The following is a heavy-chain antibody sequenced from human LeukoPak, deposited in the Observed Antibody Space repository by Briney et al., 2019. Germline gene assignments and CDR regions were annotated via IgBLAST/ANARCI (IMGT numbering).Heavy chain of an antibody. J-gene: IGHJ4*02. CDR2: INPNSGGT. V-gene: IGHV1-2*06. CDR3: ARDQEGFDY. Sequence: ASVKVSCKASGYTFTGYYIHWVRQAPGQGLEWVGRINPNSGGTNYAQKFQNRVTMTRDTSISTAYMELSRLISDDTAVYYCARDQEGFDYWGQGTLVTVSS. CDR1: GYTFTGYY.